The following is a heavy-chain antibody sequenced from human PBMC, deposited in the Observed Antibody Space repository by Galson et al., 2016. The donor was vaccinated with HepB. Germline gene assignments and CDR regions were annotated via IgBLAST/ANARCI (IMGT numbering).Heavy chain of an antibody. J-gene: IGHJ6*04. CDR2: INPNSGGT. CDR1: GYTFTGYY. D-gene: IGHD6-6*01. Sequence: SVKVSCKASGYTFTGYYMHWVRQAPGQGLAWMGWINPNSGGTNYAQKFQGRVTMTRDTSISTAYMGLSRLRSDDTAVYYCARSIAARLYYNYGMDVWGKGTTVTVSS. CDR3: ARSIAARLYYNYGMDV. V-gene: IGHV1-2*02.